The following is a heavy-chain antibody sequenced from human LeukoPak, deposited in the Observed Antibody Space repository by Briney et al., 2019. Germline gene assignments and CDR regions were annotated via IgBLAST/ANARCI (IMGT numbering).Heavy chain of an antibody. CDR2: IKQDGSEK. Sequence: PGGSLRLSCAASGFTFSNYAMSWVRQAPGKGLEGVANIKQDGSEKYYVDSVKGRFTISRDNAKNSLYLQMNSLRAEDTAVYYCARDSYGSSGWYSYYYGMDVWGQGTTVTVSS. J-gene: IGHJ6*02. CDR3: ARDSYGSSGWYSYYYGMDV. D-gene: IGHD6-19*01. V-gene: IGHV3-7*01. CDR1: GFTFSNYA.